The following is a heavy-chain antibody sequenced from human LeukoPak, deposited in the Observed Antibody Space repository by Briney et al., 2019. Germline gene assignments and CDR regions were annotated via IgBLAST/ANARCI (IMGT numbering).Heavy chain of an antibody. V-gene: IGHV1-8*01. Sequence: ASVKVSCKASGYTFTSYDINWVRQATGQGLEWVGWMNPNSGNTGYAQKFQGRVTMTRNTSISTAYMELSSLRSEDTAVYYCARARFIGRRFIAVAGTKKYYFDYWGQGTLVTVSS. CDR1: GYTFTSYD. CDR2: MNPNSGNT. D-gene: IGHD6-19*01. CDR3: ARARFIGRRFIAVAGTKKYYFDY. J-gene: IGHJ4*02.